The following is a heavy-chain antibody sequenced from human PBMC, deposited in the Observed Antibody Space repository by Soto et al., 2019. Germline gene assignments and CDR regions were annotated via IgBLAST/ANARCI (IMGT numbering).Heavy chain of an antibody. CDR2: ISYDGSNK. Sequence: GGSLRLSXAASGFTFSSYAMHWVRQAPGKGLEWVAVISYDGSNKYYADSVKGRFTISRDNSKNTLYLQMNSLRAEDTAVYYCARDLRPRIGYDFWSGYYTRGLYGMDVWGQGTTVTVSS. CDR1: GFTFSSYA. J-gene: IGHJ6*02. V-gene: IGHV3-30-3*01. CDR3: ARDLRPRIGYDFWSGYYTRGLYGMDV. D-gene: IGHD3-3*01.